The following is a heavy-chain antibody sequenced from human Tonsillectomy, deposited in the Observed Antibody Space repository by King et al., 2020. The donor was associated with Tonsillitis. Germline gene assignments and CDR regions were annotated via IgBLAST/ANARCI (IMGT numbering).Heavy chain of an antibody. CDR3: AKDDLESSSWYAYYYYGMDV. Sequence: VQLVESGGGVVQPGRSLRLSCAASGFTFSSFGMNWVRQAPGKGLEWVAIISYDGGNIYYADSVKGRFTISRDNSKNTLFLQMNSLRAEDTAVYYWAKDDLESSSWYAYYYYGMDVWGQGTTVTVSS. CDR1: GFTFSSFG. D-gene: IGHD6-13*01. V-gene: IGHV3-30*18. CDR2: ISYDGGNI. J-gene: IGHJ6*02.